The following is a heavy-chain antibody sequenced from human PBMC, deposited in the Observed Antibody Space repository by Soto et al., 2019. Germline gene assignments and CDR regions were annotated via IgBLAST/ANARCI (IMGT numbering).Heavy chain of an antibody. CDR3: ARAAIRGDYYYGMDV. CDR2: IYYSGST. V-gene: IGHV4-59*01. J-gene: IGHJ6*02. Sequence: PSETLSLTCTVSGGSISSYYWSWIRQPPGKGLEWIGYIYYSGSTNYNPSLKSRVTISVDTSKNQFSLKLSSVTAADTAVYYCARAAIRGDYYYGMDVWGQGTTVTVSS. CDR1: GGSISSYY. D-gene: IGHD3-10*01.